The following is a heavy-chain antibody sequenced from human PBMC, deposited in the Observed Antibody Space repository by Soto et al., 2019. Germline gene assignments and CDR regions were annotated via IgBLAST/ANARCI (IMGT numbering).Heavy chain of an antibody. V-gene: IGHV1-69*06. CDR3: PREGAVAGPYFDY. D-gene: IGHD6-19*01. J-gene: IGHJ4*02. Sequence: QVQLVQSGAEVKKPGSSVKVSCKASXGTXXXXXISXXXXXXXXXXEWMGGIIPIFGTANYAQKFQGRVKITADTSTITAHMELSSLRSEDTAVYYCPREGAVAGPYFDYWGQGTLVTVSS. CDR2: IIPIFGTA. CDR1: XGTXXXXX.